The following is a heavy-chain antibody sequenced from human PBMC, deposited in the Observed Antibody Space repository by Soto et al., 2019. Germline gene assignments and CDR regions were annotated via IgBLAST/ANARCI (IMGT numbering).Heavy chain of an antibody. V-gene: IGHV4-38-2*01. CDR3: ARGAPRGIIHDFDS. CDR2: IHQSGSP. D-gene: IGHD3-10*01. J-gene: IGHJ4*02. Sequence: PSETLSLTCAVSNFSPSQEYYWGWIRQPPGKGLEWIGSIHQSGSPYYNPSLTSRLTISIDKSKKQFSLRLSSVTAADTAVYYCARGAPRGIIHDFDSWGQGSLVTVS. CDR1: NFSPSQEYY.